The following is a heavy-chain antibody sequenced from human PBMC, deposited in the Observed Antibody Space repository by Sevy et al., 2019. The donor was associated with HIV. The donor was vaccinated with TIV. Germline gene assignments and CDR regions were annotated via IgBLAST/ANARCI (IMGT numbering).Heavy chain of an antibody. J-gene: IGHJ4*02. Sequence: SLRLSCAASGFTFSSYAMHWVRQAPGKGLEGVTVISYDGSDKYYADSVKGRFTISRDNSKNTLYLQMNSLRTEDTAVYYCARDRGAVVVVPAAMIWGQGTLVTVSS. V-gene: IGHV3-30*04. CDR1: GFTFSSYA. CDR2: ISYDGSDK. CDR3: ARDRGAVVVVPAAMI. D-gene: IGHD2-2*01.